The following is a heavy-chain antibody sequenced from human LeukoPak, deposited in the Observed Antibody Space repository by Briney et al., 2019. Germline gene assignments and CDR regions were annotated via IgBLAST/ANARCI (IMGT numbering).Heavy chain of an antibody. CDR1: GGSISSGSYY. J-gene: IGHJ4*02. V-gene: IGHV4-61*02. CDR3: ASVEMATPGY. Sequence: SQTLSLTCTVSGGSISSGSYYWSWIRQPAGKGLEWIGRIYTSGSTNYNPSLKSRVTISVDKSKNQFSLKLSSVTAADTAVYYCASVEMATPGYWGQGTLVTVSS. D-gene: IGHD5-24*01. CDR2: IYTSGST.